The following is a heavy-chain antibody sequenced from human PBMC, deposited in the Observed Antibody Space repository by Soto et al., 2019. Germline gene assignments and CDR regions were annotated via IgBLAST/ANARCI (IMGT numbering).Heavy chain of an antibody. V-gene: IGHV4-4*02. CDR2: IYHSGST. D-gene: IGHD7-27*01. J-gene: IGHJ4*02. CDR3: AATGANEWGSFDY. CDR1: GGSISSSNW. Sequence: SETLSLTCAVSGGSISSSNWWSWVRQPPGKGLEWIGEIYHSGSTNYNPSLKSRVTISVDKSKNQFSLKLSSVTAADTAVYYCAATGANEWGSFDYWGQGTLVTVSS.